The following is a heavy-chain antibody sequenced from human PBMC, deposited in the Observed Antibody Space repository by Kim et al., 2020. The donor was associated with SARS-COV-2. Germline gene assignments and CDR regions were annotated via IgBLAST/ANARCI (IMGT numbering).Heavy chain of an antibody. D-gene: IGHD5-12*01. CDR2: IRSIGTTP. Sequence: GGSLRLSCAASGFTFSSHSMTWVRQAPGKGLDWVSVIRSIGTTPFYADSVKGRTAISRDNSKNTVYLHMNRLRVEDMAFYDRASDRAISCYYVMD. V-gene: IGHV3-23*01. CDR3: ASDRAISCYYVMD. J-gene: IGHJ6*01. CDR1: GFTFSSHS.